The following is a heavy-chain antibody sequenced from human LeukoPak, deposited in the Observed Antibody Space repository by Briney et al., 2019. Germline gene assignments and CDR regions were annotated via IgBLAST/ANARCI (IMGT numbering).Heavy chain of an antibody. CDR1: GFTFGSYS. CDR2: ISSSSSYI. D-gene: IGHD5-12*01. CDR3: ARGGEYSGYDPEGY. Sequence: PGGSLRLSCAASGFTFGSYSMNWVRQAPGKGLEWVSSISSSSSYIYYADSVKGRFTISRDNAKNSLYLQMNSLRAEDTAVYYCARGGEYSGYDPEGYWGQGTLVTVSS. J-gene: IGHJ4*02. V-gene: IGHV3-21*01.